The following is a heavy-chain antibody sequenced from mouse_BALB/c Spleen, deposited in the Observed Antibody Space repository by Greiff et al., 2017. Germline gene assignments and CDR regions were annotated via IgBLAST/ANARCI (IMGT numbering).Heavy chain of an antibody. CDR3: AREGSYYGNYYAMDY. J-gene: IGHJ4*01. V-gene: IGHV5-17*02. CDR2: ISSGSSTI. D-gene: IGHD2-1*01. CDR1: GFTFSSFG. Sequence: EVQGVESGGGLVQPGGSRKLSCAASGFTFSSFGMHWVRQAPEKGLEWVAYISSGSSTIYYADTVKGRFTISRDNPKNTLFLQMTSLRSEDTAMYYCAREGSYYGNYYAMDYWGQGTSVTVSS.